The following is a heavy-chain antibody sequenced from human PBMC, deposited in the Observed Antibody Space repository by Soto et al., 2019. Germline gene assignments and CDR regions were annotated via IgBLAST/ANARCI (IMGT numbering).Heavy chain of an antibody. CDR1: GGSISGTSYY. V-gene: IGHV4-39*01. D-gene: IGHD2-15*01. CDR3: ARQSGGSCYTQYDD. Sequence: QLQLQESGPGLVKPSETLSLTCIVSGGSISGTSYYWDWIRQSPGKGLEWIGTFYYGGRSYYNPSLTSRVTMSVDASENQCSLQLTSVTAADTAVYYCARQSGGSCYTQYDDWGQGTGVSVSS. CDR2: FYYGGRS. J-gene: IGHJ4*02.